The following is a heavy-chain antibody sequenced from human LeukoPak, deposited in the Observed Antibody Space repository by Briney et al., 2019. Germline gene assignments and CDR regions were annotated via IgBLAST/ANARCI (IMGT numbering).Heavy chain of an antibody. D-gene: IGHD3-22*01. CDR1: GYSISSGYY. CDR2: INHSGST. V-gene: IGHV4-38-2*02. Sequence: SETLSLTCTVSGYSISSGYYWSWIRQPPGKGLEWIGEINHSGSTNYNPSLKSRVTISVDTSKNQFSLKLSSVTAADTAVYYCARLRDYYDSSGYYYPFDYWGQGTLVTVSS. CDR3: ARLRDYYDSSGYYYPFDY. J-gene: IGHJ4*02.